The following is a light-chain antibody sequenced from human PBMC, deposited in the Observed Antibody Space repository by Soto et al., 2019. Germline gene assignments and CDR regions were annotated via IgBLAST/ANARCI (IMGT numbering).Light chain of an antibody. V-gene: IGLV2-8*01. Sequence: QSVLTQPPSASGSPGQSVTISCTGTSSDVGSYFYVSWYQQHPGKAPKLIIYEVTKRPSGVPDRFSGSKSGNTASLTVSGIQVEDEAVYFCSIYAGGDSVIFGGGTKLTVL. CDR1: SSDVGSYFY. CDR2: EVT. J-gene: IGLJ2*01. CDR3: SIYAGGDSVI.